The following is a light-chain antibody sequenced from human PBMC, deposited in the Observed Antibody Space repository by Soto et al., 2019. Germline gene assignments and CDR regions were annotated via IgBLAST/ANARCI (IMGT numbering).Light chain of an antibody. CDR3: SSYTSSSLYV. Sequence: QSALTQPASVSGSPGQSITISCTGTSSDVGGYSYVSWYQQLPGKAPKLMIYDVGDRPSGVSNRFSGSKSGNTASLTISGLQAEDEADYYCSSYTSSSLYVFGTGTKVTV. V-gene: IGLV2-14*01. J-gene: IGLJ1*01. CDR1: SSDVGGYSY. CDR2: DVG.